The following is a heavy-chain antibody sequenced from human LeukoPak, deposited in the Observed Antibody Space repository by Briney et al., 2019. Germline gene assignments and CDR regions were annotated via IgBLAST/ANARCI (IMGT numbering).Heavy chain of an antibody. Sequence: GGSLRLSCAASGFTFSSSNMHWVRQAPGKGLEWVSFISGTSTAIYYADSVKGRFTISRDIARTSLYLQMNSLRAEDTAVYYCARDHSSSSYGMDVWGQGTTVTVSS. J-gene: IGHJ6*02. CDR3: ARDHSSSSYGMDV. D-gene: IGHD6-6*01. CDR1: GFTFSSSN. V-gene: IGHV3-48*01. CDR2: ISGTSTAI.